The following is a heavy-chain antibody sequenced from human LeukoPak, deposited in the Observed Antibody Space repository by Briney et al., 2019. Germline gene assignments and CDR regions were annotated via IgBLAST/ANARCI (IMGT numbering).Heavy chain of an antibody. Sequence: GGSLRLSCAASEVHVRGNYMRWVRQAPGKGGEGVAVFYSGGSAFYSDSVKERFTISKDKSYTVHLQMSSLRAEDTAVYFCARVDDSLYHFDLWGHGTMVTVSS. CDR2: FYSGGSA. J-gene: IGHJ3*01. CDR3: ARVDDSLYHFDL. V-gene: IGHV3-66*01. D-gene: IGHD2-2*03. CDR1: EVHVRGNY.